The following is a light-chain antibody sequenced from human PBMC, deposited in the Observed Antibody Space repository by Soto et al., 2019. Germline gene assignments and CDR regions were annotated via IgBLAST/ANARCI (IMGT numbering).Light chain of an antibody. CDR3: QQSYSFPLT. CDR1: QSINTS. V-gene: IGKV1-39*01. Sequence: DIQMTQSPSSLSPSVGDRVTITCRASQSINTSLNWYQKKPGEAPHLLIFGASTFQSGVPSRFSGSGSGTDFPLTISSLQSEDVATYFCQQSYSFPLTFGGGTKVEIK. CDR2: GAS. J-gene: IGKJ4*01.